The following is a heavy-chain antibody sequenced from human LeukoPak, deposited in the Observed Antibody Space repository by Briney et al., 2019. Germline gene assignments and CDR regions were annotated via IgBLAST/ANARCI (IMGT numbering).Heavy chain of an antibody. J-gene: IGHJ4*02. CDR1: GGSISSGSYY. CDR2: IYTSGST. V-gene: IGHV4-61*02. Sequence: SETLSLTCTVSGGSISSGSYYWSWIRQPAGKGLEWIGRIYTSGSTNYNPSLKSRVTISVDTSKHQFSLKLSSVTAADTAVYYCARDRGYCSSTSCNIWGQGTLVTVSS. D-gene: IGHD2-2*02. CDR3: ARDRGYCSSTSCNI.